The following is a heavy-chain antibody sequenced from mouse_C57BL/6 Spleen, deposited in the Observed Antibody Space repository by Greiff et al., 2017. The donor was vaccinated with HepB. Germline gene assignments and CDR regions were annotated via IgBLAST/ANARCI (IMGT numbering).Heavy chain of an antibody. D-gene: IGHD1-1*01. CDR3: TRVITTVPYYAMDY. CDR1: GFTFSSYA. V-gene: IGHV5-9-1*02. J-gene: IGHJ4*01. Sequence: EVQGVESGEGLVKPGGSLKLSCAASGFTFSSYAMSWVRQTPEKRLEWVAYISSGGDYIYYADTVKGRFTISRDNARNTLYLQMSSLKSEDTAMYYCTRVITTVPYYAMDYWGQGTSVTVSS. CDR2: ISSGGDYI.